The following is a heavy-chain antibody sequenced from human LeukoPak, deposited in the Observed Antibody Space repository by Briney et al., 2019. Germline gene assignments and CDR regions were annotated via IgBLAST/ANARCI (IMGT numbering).Heavy chain of an antibody. D-gene: IGHD3-10*01. CDR3: AKSIIGTEGLLDY. CDR1: GFTFSTYA. J-gene: IGHJ4*02. V-gene: IGHV3-23*01. CDR2: MSGNGGRT. Sequence: PGGSLRLSCAASGFTFSTYAMSWVRQAPGKGLEWVSLMSGNGGRTNYADSVKGRFTIFRDTSRNTVYLQMNSLRADDTAVYYCAKSIIGTEGLLDYWGQGTLVTVSS.